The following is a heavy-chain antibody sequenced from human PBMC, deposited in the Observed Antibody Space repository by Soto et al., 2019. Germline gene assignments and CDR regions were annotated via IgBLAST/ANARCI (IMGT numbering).Heavy chain of an antibody. Sequence: QLQLQESGRGLVKPSETLSLTCTVSGGSISSSSYYWGWIRQPPGKGLEWIGSIYSGGSTYYNPSLKSRVTISVYTSKNQFSLKLSSVTASDTAVYYCARHKDIVLVGFDPWAQGTLVTVSS. D-gene: IGHD2-2*01. J-gene: IGHJ5*02. CDR2: IYSGGST. CDR3: ARHKDIVLVGFDP. V-gene: IGHV4-39*01. CDR1: GGSISSSSYY.